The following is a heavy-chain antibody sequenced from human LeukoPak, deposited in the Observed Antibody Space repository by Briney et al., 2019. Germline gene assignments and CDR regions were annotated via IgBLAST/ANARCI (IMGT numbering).Heavy chain of an antibody. CDR2: IYYSGST. Sequence: SETLSLTCTVSGGSISSSSYYWGWIRQPPGKGLEWIVSIYYSGSTYYNPSLKSRVTISVDTSKNQFSLKLSSVTAADTAVNYCARVGMGNCSGGSCYSDFDYWGQGTLVTVSS. CDR1: GGSISSSSYY. D-gene: IGHD2-15*01. CDR3: ARVGMGNCSGGSCYSDFDY. J-gene: IGHJ4*02. V-gene: IGHV4-39*07.